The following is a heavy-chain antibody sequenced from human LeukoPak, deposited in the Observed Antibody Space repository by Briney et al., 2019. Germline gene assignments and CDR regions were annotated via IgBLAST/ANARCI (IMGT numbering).Heavy chain of an antibody. J-gene: IGHJ4*02. CDR3: ARGVPSSRQVGTFDY. V-gene: IGHV4-30-2*01. D-gene: IGHD2-21*02. CDR1: GGSISSGGYS. CDR2: IYHSGST. Sequence: SQTLSLTCAVSGGSISSGGYSWSWIRQPPGKGLEWIGYIYHSGSTYYNPSLKSRVTISVDRSKNQFSLKLSSVTAADTAVYYCARGVPSSRQVGTFDYWGQGTLATVSS.